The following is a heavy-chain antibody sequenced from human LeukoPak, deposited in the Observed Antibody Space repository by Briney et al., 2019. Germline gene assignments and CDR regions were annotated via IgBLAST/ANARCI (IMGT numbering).Heavy chain of an antibody. J-gene: IGHJ4*02. CDR3: ARALVNGYKELGY. V-gene: IGHV1-18*01. CDR1: GYTLTTYG. Sequence: GASVTLSFTASGYTLTTYGITWMRQAPGQGLEWMGWISAYNGNTNYAQKLQGRVTMTTDTSTSTAYMELRSLRSDDTAVYYCARALVNGYKELGYWGQGTLVTVSS. D-gene: IGHD5-24*01. CDR2: ISAYNGNT.